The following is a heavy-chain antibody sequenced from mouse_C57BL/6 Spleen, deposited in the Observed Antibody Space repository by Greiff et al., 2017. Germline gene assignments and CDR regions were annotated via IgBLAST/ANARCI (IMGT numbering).Heavy chain of an antibody. CDR2: IWTGGGT. V-gene: IGHV2-9-1*01. D-gene: IGHD1-1*01. CDR3: ARNGAGSSYWYFDV. Sequence: VQLVESGPGLVAPSQSLSITCTVSGFSLTSYAISWVRQPPGKGLEWLGVIWTGGGTNYNSALKSRLSISKDNSKSQVFLKMNSLQTDDTARYYCARNGAGSSYWYFDVWGTGTTVTVSS. CDR1: GFSLTSYA. J-gene: IGHJ1*03.